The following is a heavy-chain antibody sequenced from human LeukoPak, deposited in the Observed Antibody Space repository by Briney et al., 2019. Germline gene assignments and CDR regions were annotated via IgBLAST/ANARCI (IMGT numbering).Heavy chain of an antibody. J-gene: IGHJ4*02. Sequence: GRSLRLSCAASGFTFSSYAMSWVRQAPGKGLEWVSAISGSGGSTYYADSVKGRFTISRDNSKNTLYLQMNSLRTEDTAVYYCARAPGYYDSSGYYYDYYCDSWGQGTLVTVSS. V-gene: IGHV3-23*01. CDR2: ISGSGGST. CDR3: ARAPGYYDSSGYYYDYYCDS. CDR1: GFTFSSYA. D-gene: IGHD3-22*01.